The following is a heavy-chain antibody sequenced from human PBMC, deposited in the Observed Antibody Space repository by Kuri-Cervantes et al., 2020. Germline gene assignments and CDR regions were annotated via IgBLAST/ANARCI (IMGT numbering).Heavy chain of an antibody. J-gene: IGHJ4*02. Sequence: ASVKVSCKASGYTFTSYDIIWVRQATGQGLEWMGWMKPTSASSGYAQKFQGRVTMTRNTSISTAYVELSSLRSEDTAVYYCARGPYSSGHFDYWGKGTLVTVSS. CDR1: GYTFTSYD. CDR2: MKPTSASS. CDR3: ARGPYSSGHFDY. V-gene: IGHV1-8*01. D-gene: IGHD6-19*01.